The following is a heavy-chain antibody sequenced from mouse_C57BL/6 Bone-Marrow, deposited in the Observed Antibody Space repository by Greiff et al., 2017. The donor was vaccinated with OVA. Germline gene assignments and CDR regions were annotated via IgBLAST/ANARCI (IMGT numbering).Heavy chain of an antibody. CDR2: LYPGNGDP. D-gene: IGHD1-1*01. CDR1: GYAFSGSC. CDR3: ARYAQNYYGSSPWFAD. J-gene: IGHJ3*01. Sequence: QVQLKESGPELVRPGASVKISCKASGYAFSGSCINWVKQRPGKGLEWIGRLYPGNGDPNYNGKFKGKATVTADKSSSTAYMQLSSLTSEDSAVYFCARYAQNYYGSSPWFADWGQGTLVTVSA. V-gene: IGHV1-82*01.